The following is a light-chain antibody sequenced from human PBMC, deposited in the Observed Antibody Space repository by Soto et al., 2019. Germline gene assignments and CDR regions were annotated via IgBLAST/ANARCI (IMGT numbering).Light chain of an antibody. CDR1: QSISTW. J-gene: IGKJ4*01. Sequence: DLQMTQSPSSVSASVGDRVTISCRASQSISTWLVWYQQKPGKAPNLLIYAASTLHSGVPSRFSGSGSGRDFTLTISSLQPADFATYFCQQAYSFPLTFGGGTKVEIK. V-gene: IGKV1-12*01. CDR2: AAS. CDR3: QQAYSFPLT.